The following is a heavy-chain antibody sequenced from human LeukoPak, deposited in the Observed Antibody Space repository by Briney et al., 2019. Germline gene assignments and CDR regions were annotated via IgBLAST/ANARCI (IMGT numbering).Heavy chain of an antibody. CDR1: GGSISSGSYY. J-gene: IGHJ5*02. CDR2: IYTSGST. CDR3: ARLKKYGDRKTTNWFDP. D-gene: IGHD4-17*01. Sequence: SETLSLTCTVSGGSISSGSYYWSWIRQPAGKGLEWIGRIYTSGSTNYNPSLKSRVTTSVDTSKNQFSLKLSSVTAADTAVYYCARLKKYGDRKTTNWFDPWGQGTLVTVSS. V-gene: IGHV4-61*02.